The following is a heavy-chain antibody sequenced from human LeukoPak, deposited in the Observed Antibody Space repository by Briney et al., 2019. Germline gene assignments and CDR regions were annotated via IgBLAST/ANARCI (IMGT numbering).Heavy chain of an antibody. D-gene: IGHD3-22*01. CDR2: IYPVDSSI. Sequence: VKALKISCKGSGYSFTSYWIGWVLQMPGKDLEWMGIIYPVDSSIRYSPSFQGQLTISTGRSTSTAYLQWSSLKASDTAMYYCARHYTSGYDYWGQGTLVTVSS. V-gene: IGHV5-51*01. CDR3: ARHYTSGYDY. CDR1: GYSFTSYW. J-gene: IGHJ4*02.